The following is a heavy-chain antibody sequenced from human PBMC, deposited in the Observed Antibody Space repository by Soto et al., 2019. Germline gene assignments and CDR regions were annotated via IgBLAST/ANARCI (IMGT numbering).Heavy chain of an antibody. D-gene: IGHD3-10*01. Sequence: QVQLVQSGAEVKRPGASVKVSCKSSGNSFVTYAIHWVRQAPGQRLQWMGWINVGSGNTKYAQDFQGRVTFTRDTAATTTFMELSSLRSEDAAVYYCARVPPWGDSGSFYIQHYDSRGQGTLVTVSS. CDR1: GNSFVTYA. CDR2: INVGSGNT. CDR3: ARVPPWGDSGSFYIQHYDS. V-gene: IGHV1-3*01. J-gene: IGHJ4*02.